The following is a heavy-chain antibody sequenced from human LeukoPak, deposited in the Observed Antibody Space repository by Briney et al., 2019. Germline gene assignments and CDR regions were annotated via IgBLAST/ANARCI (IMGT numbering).Heavy chain of an antibody. CDR1: GASISSLY. D-gene: IGHD2-2*01. CDR3: ARGGGCRSTSCDFDH. J-gene: IGHJ4*02. Sequence: SETLSLTCTVSGASISSLYWNWIRQPPGKGLECIGYISNSGSSSYNPSLNSRVTISIDTSKNQFSLNLNSVTAADTAVYYCARGGGCRSTSCDFDHWGQGTLVTVSS. CDR2: ISNSGSS. V-gene: IGHV4-59*11.